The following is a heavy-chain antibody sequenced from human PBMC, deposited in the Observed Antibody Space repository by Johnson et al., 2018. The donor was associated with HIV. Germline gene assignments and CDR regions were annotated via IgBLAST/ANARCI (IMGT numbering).Heavy chain of an antibody. D-gene: IGHD3-3*01. J-gene: IGHJ3*02. CDR2: INWNGART. CDR1: GFTFDDYG. Sequence: VQLVESGVGVVRPGGSLRLSCAAAGFTFDDYGMSWVRQAPGKGLEWVSTINWNGARTGYVDSMKGRFTISIDNAKNSLYVQMNSLRAEDTALYYCAAYYDFWSGQGPFDIWGQGTMVTVSS. CDR3: AAYYDFWSGQGPFDI. V-gene: IGHV3-20*04.